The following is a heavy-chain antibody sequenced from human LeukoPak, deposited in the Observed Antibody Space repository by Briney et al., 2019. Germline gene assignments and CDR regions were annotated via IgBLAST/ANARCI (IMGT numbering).Heavy chain of an antibody. CDR1: GFTFSSYA. Sequence: PGGSLRLSCAASGFTFSSYAMHWVRQAPGKGLEWVAVISYDGSNKYYADSVKGRFTISRDNSKNTLYLQMNSLRAEDTAVYYCAKDRLVEGIVVVILDYWGQGTLVTVSS. CDR2: ISYDGSNK. D-gene: IGHD3-22*01. V-gene: IGHV3-30*04. CDR3: AKDRLVEGIVVVILDY. J-gene: IGHJ4*02.